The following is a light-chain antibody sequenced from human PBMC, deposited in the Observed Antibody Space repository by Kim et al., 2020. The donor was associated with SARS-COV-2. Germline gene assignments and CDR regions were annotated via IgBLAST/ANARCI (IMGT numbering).Light chain of an antibody. Sequence: EIVLTQSPGTLSLSPGERATLSCRASQSVSSSYLAWYQQKPGQAPRLLIYGASSRATGIPDRFSGSGSETDFTLTISRLEPEDFAVYYCQQYGSSLMYTFGQGTKREI. J-gene: IGKJ2*01. CDR3: QQYGSSLMYT. CDR1: QSVSSSY. CDR2: GAS. V-gene: IGKV3-20*01.